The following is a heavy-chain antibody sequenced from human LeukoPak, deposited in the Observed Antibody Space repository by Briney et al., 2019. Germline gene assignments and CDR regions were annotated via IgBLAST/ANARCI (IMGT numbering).Heavy chain of an antibody. CDR2: INPNSGGT. Sequence: ASVEVSCKASGYTFTGYYMHWVRQAPGQGLEWMGRINPNSGGTNYAQKFQGRVTMTRDTSISTAYMELSRLRSDDTAVYYCARDRHPLWFGDTRYNWFDPWGQGTLVTVSS. CDR1: GYTFTGYY. CDR3: ARDRHPLWFGDTRYNWFDP. D-gene: IGHD3-10*01. J-gene: IGHJ5*02. V-gene: IGHV1-2*06.